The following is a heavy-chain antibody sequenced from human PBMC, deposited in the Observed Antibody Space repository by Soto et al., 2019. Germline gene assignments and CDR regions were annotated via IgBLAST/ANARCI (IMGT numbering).Heavy chain of an antibody. D-gene: IGHD1-26*01. V-gene: IGHV4-4*02. Sequence: QVQLQESGPGLVKPSGTLSLTCTVSGGSMTSSNWWNWVRQSPGKGLEWIGAAHHSGRTNYNPSLKSRVTISVDKSKNHFSLKLSSVTAADTAVYYCARSEATGLDHWGQGTLVTVSS. CDR1: GGSMTSSNW. CDR2: AHHSGRT. CDR3: ARSEATGLDH. J-gene: IGHJ4*02.